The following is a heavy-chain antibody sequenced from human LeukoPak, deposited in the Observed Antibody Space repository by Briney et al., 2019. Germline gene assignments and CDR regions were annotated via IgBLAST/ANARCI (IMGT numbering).Heavy chain of an antibody. J-gene: IGHJ3*02. Sequence: SETLSLTCIVSGGSISSYYWSWIRQSSGKGLEWIGYIHYTGSSNSNPSLKSRVTISVDTSKNQVSLKLSSVSVADTAVYYCARMEGEWLPNAFDIWGHGTMVTVSS. CDR3: ARMEGEWLPNAFDI. CDR2: IHYTGSS. D-gene: IGHD6-19*01. CDR1: GGSISSYY. V-gene: IGHV4-59*01.